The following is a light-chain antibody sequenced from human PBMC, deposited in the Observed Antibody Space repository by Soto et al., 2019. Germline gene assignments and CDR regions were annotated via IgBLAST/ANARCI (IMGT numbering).Light chain of an antibody. V-gene: IGKV3-20*01. CDR2: GAS. J-gene: IGKJ1*01. CDR1: QSVSSNF. Sequence: EIVLTQSPGTLSLSPGERATLSCRASQSVSSNFLAWYQQRPGQAPRLLIYGASNRATGIPDRFSGSGSGTDFPLTNSRLGPGGFAVYFCQQECSSPRAFRQGNKVEIK. CDR3: QQECSSPRA.